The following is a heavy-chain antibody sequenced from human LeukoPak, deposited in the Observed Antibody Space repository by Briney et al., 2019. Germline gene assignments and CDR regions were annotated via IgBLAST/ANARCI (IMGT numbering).Heavy chain of an antibody. D-gene: IGHD4-17*01. V-gene: IGHV3-48*04. CDR1: GFTFSSYG. Sequence: GRSLRLSCAASGFTFSSYGMHWVRQAPGKGLEWVSYISSSGSTIYYADSVKGRFTISRDNAKNSLYLQMNSLRAEDTAVYYCARRIHGDYSNWFDPWGQGTLVTVSS. CDR3: ARRIHGDYSNWFDP. J-gene: IGHJ5*02. CDR2: ISSSGSTI.